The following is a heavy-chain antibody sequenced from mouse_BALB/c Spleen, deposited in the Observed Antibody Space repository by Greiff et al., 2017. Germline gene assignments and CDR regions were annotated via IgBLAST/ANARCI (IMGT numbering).Heavy chain of an antibody. CDR1: GFTFTDYY. CDR2: IRNKANGYTT. V-gene: IGHV7-3*02. Sequence: DVQLVESGGGLVQPGGSLRLSCATSGFTFTDYYMSWVRQPPGKALEWLGFIRNKANGYTTEYSASVKGRFTISRDNSQSILYLQMNTLRAEDSATYYCARDYYGSGLYAMDYWGQGTSVTVSS. J-gene: IGHJ4*01. CDR3: ARDYYGSGLYAMDY. D-gene: IGHD1-1*01.